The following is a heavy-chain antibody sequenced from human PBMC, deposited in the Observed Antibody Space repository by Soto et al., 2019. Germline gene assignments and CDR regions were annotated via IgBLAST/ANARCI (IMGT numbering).Heavy chain of an antibody. CDR3: ARDPGGIAAAPTGYYYGMDV. J-gene: IGHJ6*02. CDR2: IIPIFGTA. D-gene: IGHD6-13*01. CDR1: GGSFRNYV. V-gene: IGHV1-69*13. Sequence: GASVKVSCKASGGSFRNYVMSWVRQAPGQGLEWMGGIIPIFGTANYAQKFQGRVTITADESTGTAYMELSSLRSEDTAVYYCARDPGGIAAAPTGYYYGMDVWGQGTTVTVSS.